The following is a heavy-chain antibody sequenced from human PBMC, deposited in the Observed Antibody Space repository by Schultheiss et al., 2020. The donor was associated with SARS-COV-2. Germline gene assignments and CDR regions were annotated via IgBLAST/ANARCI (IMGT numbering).Heavy chain of an antibody. J-gene: IGHJ6*02. CDR3: ASHIAARPGPPFQAYYYYGMDV. V-gene: IGHV4-34*01. CDR2: IHHSGST. D-gene: IGHD6-6*01. CDR1: GGSFSGYY. Sequence: SETLSLTCAVYGGSFSGYYWSWIRQHPGKGLEWIGEIHHSGSTYYNPSLKSRVTISVDTSKNQFSLKLSSVTAADTAVYYCASHIAARPGPPFQAYYYYGMDVWGQGTTVTVSS.